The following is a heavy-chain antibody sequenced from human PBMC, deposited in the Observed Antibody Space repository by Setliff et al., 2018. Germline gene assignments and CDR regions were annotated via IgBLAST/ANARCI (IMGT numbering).Heavy chain of an antibody. D-gene: IGHD2-2*01. Sequence: ASVKVSCKASGYTFSTYGLHWVRQAPGQGPEWMGMIVTNTGKTSYAQKFQGRVTMTTDTSTGTGYMELRSLRSDDTAVYFCARFGGSCSSSSCYASDLWGQGTMVTVS. J-gene: IGHJ3*01. CDR2: IVTNTGKT. V-gene: IGHV1-18*01. CDR1: GYTFSTYG. CDR3: ARFGGSCSSSSCYASDL.